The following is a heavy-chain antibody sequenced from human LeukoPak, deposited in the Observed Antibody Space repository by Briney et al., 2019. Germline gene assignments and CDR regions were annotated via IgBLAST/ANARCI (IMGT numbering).Heavy chain of an antibody. CDR3: ATLRRLRLWLVPSVVLNDY. CDR2: IKSKTDGGTT. Sequence: KPGGSLRLSCAASGFTFSNAWMSWVRQAPGKGLEWVGRIKSKTDGGTTDYAAPVKGRFTISRDDSKNTLYLQMNSLKTEDTAEYYCATLRRLRLWLVPSVVLNDYWGQGTLVTVSS. V-gene: IGHV3-15*01. J-gene: IGHJ4*02. CDR1: GFTFSNAW. D-gene: IGHD6-19*01.